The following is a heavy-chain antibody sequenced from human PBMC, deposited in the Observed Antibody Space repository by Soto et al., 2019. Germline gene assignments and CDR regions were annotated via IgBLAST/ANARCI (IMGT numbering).Heavy chain of an antibody. Sequence: SETLSLTCTVSGDSITGSYWSWIRQLPGKTLEWIGYIYHSGTTSYNPSLKSRVSISVDTSKNQFSLRLTSVIAADTAVYYCARDMPYAAGSLAGCDYWGQGILVTVSS. CDR2: IYHSGTT. CDR3: ARDMPYAAGSLAGCDY. V-gene: IGHV4-59*01. CDR1: GDSITGSY. J-gene: IGHJ4*02. D-gene: IGHD1-26*01.